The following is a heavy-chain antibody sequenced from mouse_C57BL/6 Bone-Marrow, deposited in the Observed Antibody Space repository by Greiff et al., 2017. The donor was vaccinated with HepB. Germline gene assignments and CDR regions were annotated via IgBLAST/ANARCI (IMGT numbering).Heavy chain of an antibody. V-gene: IGHV1-81*01. J-gene: IGHJ1*03. D-gene: IGHD2-10*01. CDR1: GYTFTSYG. CDR2: IYPRSGNT. Sequence: VQLQQSGAELARPGASVKLSCKASGYTFTSYGISWVKQRTGQGLEWIGEIYPRSGNTYYNEKFKGKATLTADKSSSTAYMELRSLTSEDSAVYFCAREGLLWPYWYFDVWGTGTTVTVSS. CDR3: AREGLLWPYWYFDV.